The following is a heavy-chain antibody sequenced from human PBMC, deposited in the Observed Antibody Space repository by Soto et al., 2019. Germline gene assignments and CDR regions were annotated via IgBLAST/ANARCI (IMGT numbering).Heavy chain of an antibody. Sequence: EVQLVESGGGLVKPEGSLRLSCAASGFTFRTYSMTWVRQAPGKGLEWVSSISSTSSYIYYADSLKGRFTISRDNAKSSLYLQMNSLRAEDTAVYYCASDGVARYDILTGYYGFFDYWGQGALVTVSS. CDR2: ISSTSSYI. CDR1: GFTFRTYS. D-gene: IGHD3-9*01. CDR3: ASDGVARYDILTGYYGFFDY. J-gene: IGHJ4*02. V-gene: IGHV3-21*01.